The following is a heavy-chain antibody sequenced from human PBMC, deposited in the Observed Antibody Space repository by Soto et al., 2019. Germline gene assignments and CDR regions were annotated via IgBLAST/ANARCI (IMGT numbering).Heavy chain of an antibody. CDR3: AKELSSMWFPLDY. CDR1: GFTFSNYA. CDR2: ISGNGGST. Sequence: GGSLRLSCAASGFTFSNYAMSWVRQAPGKGLEWVSSISGNGGSTFYSDSVKGRLTISGDSSKNTLYLNMNSLRAEDTAVYYCAKELSSMWFPLDYWGQGTLVTVSS. V-gene: IGHV3-23*01. D-gene: IGHD6-13*01. J-gene: IGHJ4*02.